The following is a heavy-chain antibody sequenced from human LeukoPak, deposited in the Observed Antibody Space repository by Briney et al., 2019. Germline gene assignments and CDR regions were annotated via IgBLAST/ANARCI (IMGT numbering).Heavy chain of an antibody. CDR2: IGGSGGST. D-gene: IGHD5-12*01. CDR3: AKFSRGYDSDY. CDR1: GFTFSNFA. Sequence: PGGSLRLSCAASGFTFSNFAMSWVRQAPGKGLEWVSTIGGSGGSTYDADSVKGRFTISRDNSKNTLYLQMNSLRAEDTAVCYCAKFSRGYDSDYWGQGTLVTVSS. V-gene: IGHV3-23*01. J-gene: IGHJ4*02.